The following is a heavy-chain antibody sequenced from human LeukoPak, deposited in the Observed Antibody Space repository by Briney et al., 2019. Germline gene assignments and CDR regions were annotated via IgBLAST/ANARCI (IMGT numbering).Heavy chain of an antibody. V-gene: IGHV1-18*01. D-gene: IGHD3-22*01. CDR3: ARGFPHRRNYDSSGYYSYYFDY. CDR1: GYTFTSYG. CDR2: ISAYNGNT. J-gene: IGHJ4*02. Sequence: GASVKVSCKASGYTFTSYGISWVRQAPGQGLEWMAWISAYNGNTHHAQKLQGRVTMTTDTSTSTAYMELSSLRSDDTDVYYCARGFPHRRNYDSSGYYSYYFDYWGQGTLVTVSS.